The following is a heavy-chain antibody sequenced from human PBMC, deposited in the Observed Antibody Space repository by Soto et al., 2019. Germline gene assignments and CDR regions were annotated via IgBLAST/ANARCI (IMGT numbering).Heavy chain of an antibody. V-gene: IGHV4-31*03. CDR1: GGSITGGAYN. CDR3: ARSDDSYNTGWFDS. J-gene: IGHJ5*01. CDR2: IYYSGST. Sequence: SETLSLTCKASGGSITGGAYNWSWIRQHPGKGLEWIGYIYYSGSTYYNPSLKSRVTISIDTSKNEFSLNLTSVTAADTAVYFCARSDDSYNTGWFDSWGQGTLVTVSS. D-gene: IGHD3-3*01.